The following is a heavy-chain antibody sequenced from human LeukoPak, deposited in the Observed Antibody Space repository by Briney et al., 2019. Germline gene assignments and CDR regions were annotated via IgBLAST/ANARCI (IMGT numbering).Heavy chain of an antibody. CDR2: ISGSGGTT. J-gene: IGHJ5*02. V-gene: IGHV3-23*01. D-gene: IGHD3-10*01. Sequence: PGGSLRLSCAASGFTFSSYAMSWVRQAPGKGLEWVSAISGSGGTTYYADSVKGRFTISRDNSKNTLYLQINSLRAEDTAVYYCAKDRGYYGSGYNWFDPWGQGTLVTVSS. CDR3: AKDRGYYGSGYNWFDP. CDR1: GFTFSSYA.